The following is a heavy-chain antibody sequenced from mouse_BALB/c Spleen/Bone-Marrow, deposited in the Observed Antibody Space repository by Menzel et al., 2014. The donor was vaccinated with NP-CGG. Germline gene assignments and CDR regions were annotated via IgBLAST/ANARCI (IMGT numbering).Heavy chain of an antibody. D-gene: IGHD1-1*01. V-gene: IGHV1-7*01. CDR3: ATYVGFAF. CDR2: INPSTGYI. CDR1: GYTFTTYW. J-gene: IGHJ3*01. Sequence: QVQLQQSGAELAKPGASVKMSCKASGYTFTTYWMHWVKQRPGQGLEWIGYINPSTGYIEYNQRFKDKATSTADKSSSTAYMQLSSLTSEDSAVYYCATYVGFAFWGQGTLVTVSA.